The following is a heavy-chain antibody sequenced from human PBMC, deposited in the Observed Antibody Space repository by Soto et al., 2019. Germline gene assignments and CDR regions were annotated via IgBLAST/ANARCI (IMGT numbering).Heavy chain of an antibody. D-gene: IGHD1-1*01. J-gene: IGHJ6*02. V-gene: IGHV4-31*03. CDR2: IYYSGST. CDR1: GGSVNSGGYH. Sequence: SETLSLTCTVSGGSVNSGGYHWSWIRQHPGKGLEWIGDIYYSGSTYYNPSLKSRVTISIDTSTNHFSLHLSALTAADTAVYYCARAPIPNWNYYGMDVWGHGTTVTVSS. CDR3: ARAPIPNWNYYGMDV.